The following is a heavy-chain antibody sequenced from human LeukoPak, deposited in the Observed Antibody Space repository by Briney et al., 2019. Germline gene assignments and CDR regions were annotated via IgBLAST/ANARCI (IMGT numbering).Heavy chain of an antibody. CDR1: GFTFDDYA. D-gene: IGHD3-22*01. V-gene: IGHV3-9*01. CDR3: AKDIRRYYDSSGHYDF. J-gene: IGHJ4*02. Sequence: GGSLRLSCAASGFTFDDYAIHWVRQAPGKGLEWVSGISWNSGSIGYADSVKGRFTISRDNAKNSLYLQMNSLRAEDTALYYCAKDIRRYYDSSGHYDFWGQGTLVTVST. CDR2: ISWNSGSI.